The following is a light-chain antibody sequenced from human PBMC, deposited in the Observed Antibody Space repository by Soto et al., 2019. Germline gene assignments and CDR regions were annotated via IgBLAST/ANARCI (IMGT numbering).Light chain of an antibody. Sequence: DIQMTQSPSFLSASVGDRVTITCRASRSVSTSLNWYQQKPGKAPKVLIYAATNLQRGIPSRFSGGGFGTEFTLTISSLEPEDFATYYWQQSYSTRWTFGQGTKVDIK. CDR1: RSVSTS. J-gene: IGKJ1*01. V-gene: IGKV1-39*01. CDR2: AAT. CDR3: QQSYSTRWT.